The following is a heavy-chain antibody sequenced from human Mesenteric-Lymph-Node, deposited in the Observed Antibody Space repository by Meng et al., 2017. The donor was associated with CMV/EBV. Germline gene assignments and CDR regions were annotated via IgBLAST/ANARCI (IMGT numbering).Heavy chain of an antibody. CDR1: GFTFSSYD. Sequence: GESLKISCAASGFTFSSYDMHWVRPATGKGLEWVSAIGTAGDTYYPGSVKGRFTISRDNAKNSLFLQMNSLRADDTAVYYCARDRGTAVGEDGMDVWGQGTTVTVSS. CDR2: IGTAGDT. D-gene: IGHD6-19*01. CDR3: ARDRGTAVGEDGMDV. V-gene: IGHV3-13*01. J-gene: IGHJ6*02.